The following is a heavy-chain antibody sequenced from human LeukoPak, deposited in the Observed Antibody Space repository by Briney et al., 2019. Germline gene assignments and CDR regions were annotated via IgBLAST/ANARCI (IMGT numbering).Heavy chain of an antibody. CDR1: GFTFSSYG. Sequence: GGSLRLSCAASGFTFSSYGMHWVRQAPGKGLEWVAVISYDGSNKYYADSVKGRFTISRDNSKNTLYLQMNSLRAEDTAVYYCAKDRLRWELPRQAGMDVWGQGTTVTVSS. D-gene: IGHD1-26*01. CDR3: AKDRLRWELPRQAGMDV. V-gene: IGHV3-30*18. CDR2: ISYDGSNK. J-gene: IGHJ6*02.